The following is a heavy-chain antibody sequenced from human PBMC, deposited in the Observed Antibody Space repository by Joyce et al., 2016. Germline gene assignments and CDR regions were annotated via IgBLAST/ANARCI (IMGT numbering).Heavy chain of an antibody. CDR1: GYDFSNYA. V-gene: IGHV1-3*01. D-gene: IGHD2-15*01. J-gene: IGHJ6*02. Sequence: QVQLVQSGTEVEKPGASVTVSCKASGYDFSNYAMHWVRQVPGQTNEWMGGINGVNGKTKYSKKLQGRITITRDISASTSYMELSSLRSEDTAVYFCARGGVQYCRGGTCDLATNGLQGWGQGTTVTVSS. CDR3: ARGGVQYCRGGTCDLATNGLQG. CDR2: INGVNGKT.